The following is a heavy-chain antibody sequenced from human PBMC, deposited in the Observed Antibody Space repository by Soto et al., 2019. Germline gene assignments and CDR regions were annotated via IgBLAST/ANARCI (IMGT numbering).Heavy chain of an antibody. V-gene: IGHV4-4*07. Sequence: SETLSLTCTVSGGSISSYYWSWIRQPAGKGLEWIGRIYASGSTNYNPSLKSRVTMSVDTSKNQFSLKLSSVTAEDTAVFYCGKCEGLRFLECPDYWGQGTLVTVSS. CDR3: GKCEGLRFLECPDY. D-gene: IGHD3-3*01. CDR1: GGSISSYY. CDR2: IYASGST. J-gene: IGHJ4*02.